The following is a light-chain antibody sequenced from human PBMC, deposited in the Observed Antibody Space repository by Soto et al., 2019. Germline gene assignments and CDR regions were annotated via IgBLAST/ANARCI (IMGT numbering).Light chain of an antibody. Sequence: QSVLTQPPSASGTPGQRVTISCSGSSSNIGSNYVYWYQQVPGTAPKLLIHRNNQRPSGVPDRFSGSKSGTSAFLAISGLRSEDEADYYCAAWDDSLSGRVFGGGTKLTVL. V-gene: IGLV1-47*01. J-gene: IGLJ2*01. CDR1: SSNIGSNY. CDR2: RNN. CDR3: AAWDDSLSGRV.